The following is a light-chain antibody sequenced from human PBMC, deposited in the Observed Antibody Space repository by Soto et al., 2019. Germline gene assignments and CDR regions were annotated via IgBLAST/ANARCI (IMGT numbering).Light chain of an antibody. V-gene: IGKV3-20*01. J-gene: IGKJ5*01. Sequence: IVLTQSPGTLSLSPGERATLSCRASHSVSSSYLAWYQQKPGQAPRLLIYGASSRATGIPARFSGSGSGTDFSITISRLEPADFAVYYCQQYDSTPPITFGQGTRLEIK. CDR3: QQYDSTPPIT. CDR2: GAS. CDR1: HSVSSSY.